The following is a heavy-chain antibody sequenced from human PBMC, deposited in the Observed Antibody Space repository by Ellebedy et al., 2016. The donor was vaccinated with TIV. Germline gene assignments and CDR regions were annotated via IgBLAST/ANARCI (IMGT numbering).Heavy chain of an antibody. V-gene: IGHV3-21*01. CDR3: ARGLPGSY. CDR2: ISSSSSYI. D-gene: IGHD1-14*01. J-gene: IGHJ4*02. CDR1: GFTFSSYS. Sequence: GESLKISCAASGFTFSSYSMNWVRQAPGKGLEWVSSISSSSSYIYYADSVKGRFTISRDNAKNSLYLQMNSLRDEDTAVYYCARGLPGSYWGQGTLVTVSS.